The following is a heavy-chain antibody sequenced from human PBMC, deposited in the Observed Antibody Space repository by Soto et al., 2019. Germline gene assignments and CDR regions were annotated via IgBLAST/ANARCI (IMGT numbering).Heavy chain of an antibody. Sequence: ASVKVSCKASGYTFTSYGISWVRQAPGQGLEWMGWISAYNGNTNYAQKLQGRVTMTTDTSTSTAYMELRSLRSDDTAVYYCAREEEPSGSYLEPYYYYGMDVWGQGTTVTVSS. CDR1: GYTFTSYG. CDR2: ISAYNGNT. J-gene: IGHJ6*02. V-gene: IGHV1-18*01. D-gene: IGHD1-26*01. CDR3: AREEEPSGSYLEPYYYYGMDV.